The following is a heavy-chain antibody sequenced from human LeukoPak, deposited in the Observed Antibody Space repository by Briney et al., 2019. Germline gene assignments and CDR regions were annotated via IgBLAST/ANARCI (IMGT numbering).Heavy chain of an antibody. D-gene: IGHD5-18*01. J-gene: IGHJ4*02. CDR2: IIPIFGTA. CDR1: RGTFSSYA. V-gene: IGHV1-69*13. Sequence: ASVKVSCTASRGTFSSYAISWVRQAPGQGLEWMGGIIPIFGTANYAQKFQGRVTITADESTSTAYMELSGLRSEDTAVYYCARQEDTAMVWYYFDYWGQGTLVTVSS. CDR3: ARQEDTAMVWYYFDY.